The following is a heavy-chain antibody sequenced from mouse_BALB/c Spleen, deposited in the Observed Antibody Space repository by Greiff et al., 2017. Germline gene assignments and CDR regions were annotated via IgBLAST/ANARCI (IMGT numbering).Heavy chain of an antibody. D-gene: IGHD1-1*01. CDR2: ISSGSSTI. Sequence: EVKVVESGGGLVQPGGSRKLSCAASGFTFSSFGMHWVRQAPEKGLEWVAYISSGSSTIYYADTVKGRFTISRDNPKNTLFLQMTSLRSEDTAMYYCARGGYYGFDYWGQGTTLTVSS. V-gene: IGHV5-17*02. CDR1: GFTFSSFG. J-gene: IGHJ2*01. CDR3: ARGGYYGFDY.